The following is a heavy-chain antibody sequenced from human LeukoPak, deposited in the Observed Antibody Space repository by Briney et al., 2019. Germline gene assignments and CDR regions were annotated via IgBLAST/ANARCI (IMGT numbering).Heavy chain of an antibody. CDR1: GYTFNNYA. V-gene: IGHV1-18*01. D-gene: IGHD6-19*01. CDR3: ARMYSSGWPLDPVDI. Sequence: ASVKVSCKASGYTFNNYAISWVRQAPGQGLEWMGWISAYNGNTNYAQNFQGRVTMTTDTSTSTAYMEVRSLRSDDTAVYYSARMYSSGWPLDPVDIRGQGTMVTVS. J-gene: IGHJ3*02. CDR2: ISAYNGNT.